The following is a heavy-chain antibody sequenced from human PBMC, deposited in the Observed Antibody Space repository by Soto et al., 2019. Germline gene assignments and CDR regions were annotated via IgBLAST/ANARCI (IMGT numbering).Heavy chain of an antibody. V-gene: IGHV4-30-2*01. J-gene: IGHJ4*02. CDR1: GGSISSGGYS. CDR2: IYHSGST. Sequence: LQLQESGSGLVKPSQTLSLTCAVSGGSISSGGYSWSWIRQPPGKGLEWIGYIYHSGSTYYNPSLKSRVTISVDRSKNQFSLKLSSVTAADTAVYYCARDGYCSGGICSVYFDYWGQGTLVTVSS. D-gene: IGHD2-15*01. CDR3: ARDGYCSGGICSVYFDY.